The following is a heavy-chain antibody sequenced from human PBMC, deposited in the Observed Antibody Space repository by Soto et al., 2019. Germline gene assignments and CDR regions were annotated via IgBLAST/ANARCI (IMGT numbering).Heavy chain of an antibody. CDR1: GGSISSGGYY. V-gene: IGHV4-31*03. J-gene: IGHJ6*02. D-gene: IGHD4-17*01. Sequence: QVQLQESGPGLVKPSQTLSLTCTVSGGSISSGGYYWSWIRQHPGKGLEWIGYIYYSGSTYYNPSLESRVTTSVDTAKNQFSLKLSSVTAADTAVYYCARDATVTTPHYYYYGMDVWGQGTTVTVSS. CDR2: IYYSGST. CDR3: ARDATVTTPHYYYYGMDV.